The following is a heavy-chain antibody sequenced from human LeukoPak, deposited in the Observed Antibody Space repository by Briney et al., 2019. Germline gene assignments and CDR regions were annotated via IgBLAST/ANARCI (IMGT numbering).Heavy chain of an antibody. CDR2: ISSSSSTI. D-gene: IGHD6-13*01. J-gene: IGHJ4*02. V-gene: IGHV3-48*01. Sequence: PGGSLRPSCAASGFTFSSYSMNWVRQAPGKGLEWVSYISSSSSTIYYADSVKGRFTISRDNAKNSLYLQMNSLRAEDTAVYYCARDPDSSSWYVDYWGQGTLVTVSS. CDR3: ARDPDSSSWYVDY. CDR1: GFTFSSYS.